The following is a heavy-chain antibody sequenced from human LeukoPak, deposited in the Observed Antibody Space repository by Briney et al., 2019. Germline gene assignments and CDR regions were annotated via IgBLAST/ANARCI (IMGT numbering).Heavy chain of an antibody. J-gene: IGHJ4*02. D-gene: IGHD6-13*01. V-gene: IGHV4-34*01. Sequence: SETLSLTCAVYGGSFSGYYWSWIRQPPGKGLEWIGEINHSGSTNYNPSLKSRVTISVDTSKNQFSLKLNSVTAADTAVYHCARQQGDYVDYWGQGTLVTVSS. CDR2: INHSGST. CDR3: ARQQGDYVDY. CDR1: GGSFSGYY.